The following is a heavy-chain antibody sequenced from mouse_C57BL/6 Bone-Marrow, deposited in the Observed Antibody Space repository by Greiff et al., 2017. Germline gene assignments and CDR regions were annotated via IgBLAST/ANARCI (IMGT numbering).Heavy chain of an antibody. V-gene: IGHV1-55*01. D-gene: IGHD2-3*01. CDR2: IYPGSGST. Sequence: QVQLQQPGAELVKPGASVKMSCKASGYTFTSYWITWVKQRPGQGLEWIGDIYPGSGSTNYNEKFKSKATLTVDTSSSTAYMQLSSLTSEDSAVYYCARRDGYSWCFDVWGTGTTVTVSS. CDR3: ARRDGYSWCFDV. J-gene: IGHJ1*03. CDR1: GYTFTSYW.